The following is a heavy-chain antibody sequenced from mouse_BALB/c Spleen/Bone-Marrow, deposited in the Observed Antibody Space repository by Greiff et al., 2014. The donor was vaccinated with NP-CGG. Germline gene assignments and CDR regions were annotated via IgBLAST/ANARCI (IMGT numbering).Heavy chain of an antibody. V-gene: IGHV2-9*02. J-gene: IGHJ2*01. CDR3: ARDRYYDYYFDY. D-gene: IGHD2-4*01. CDR1: GFPLTNYG. Sequence: HLVESGPGLVAPSQSLSITCTVSGFPLTNYGVHWVRQPPGKGLEWLGVIWAGGSTNYNSALMSRLSITKDNSKSQVFLKMNSLQTDDTAMYYCARDRYYDYYFDYWGQGTTLTVSS. CDR2: IWAGGST.